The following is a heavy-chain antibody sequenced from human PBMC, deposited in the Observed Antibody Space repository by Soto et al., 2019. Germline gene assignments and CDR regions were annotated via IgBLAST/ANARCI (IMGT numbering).Heavy chain of an antibody. CDR2: ISHYETKK. Sequence: PGGSLRLSCATSGFSFSDYGMHWVRQAPGKGLEWVAVISHYETKKYFEDSVKGRFTISRDNSKSTVYLQMNNLRLEDTAVYFCAKDWVGASNRYQLDKGGQGTLVTVSS. CDR1: GFSFSDYG. CDR3: AKDWVGASNRYQLDK. D-gene: IGHD2-2*01. V-gene: IGHV3-30*18. J-gene: IGHJ4*02.